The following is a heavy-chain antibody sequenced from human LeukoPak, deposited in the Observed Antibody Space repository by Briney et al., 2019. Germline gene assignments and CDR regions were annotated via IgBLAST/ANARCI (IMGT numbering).Heavy chain of an antibody. CDR1: GFTFSSYA. CDR2: ISDRRGDT. J-gene: IGHJ4*02. CDR3: AKGYRGNYDY. V-gene: IGHV3-23*01. Sequence: PGGSLRLSCAASGFTFSSYAMTWVRQAPGKGREWVSAISDRRGDTYYGDSVKGRFTISRDNSKNTLYLQMNSLGAEDTAVYYCAKGYRGNYDYWGQGTLVTVSS. D-gene: IGHD1-26*01.